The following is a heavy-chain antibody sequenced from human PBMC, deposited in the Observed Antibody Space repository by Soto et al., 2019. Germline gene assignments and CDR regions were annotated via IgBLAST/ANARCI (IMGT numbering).Heavy chain of an antibody. CDR2: ISSNGGNT. CDR3: VVMHSSAYYVY. J-gene: IGHJ4*02. CDR1: GFTFSSSP. Sequence: EVQLVESGGALVQPGGSLRLSCAASGFTFSSSPMHWVRQAPGKRPEYVSSISSNGGNTYYADSVKGRFTISRDNSKNTLYLEMGSLRAGDMAVYFCVVMHSSAYYVYWGQGTQVTVSS. V-gene: IGHV3-64*07. D-gene: IGHD3-22*01.